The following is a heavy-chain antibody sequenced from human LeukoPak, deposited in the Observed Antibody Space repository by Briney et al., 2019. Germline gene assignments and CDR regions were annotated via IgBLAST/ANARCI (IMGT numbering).Heavy chain of an antibody. CDR1: GLTFSSFG. Sequence: GGSLRLSCAASGLTFSSFGMSWVRQAPGTGLEWVSSITGSGGTTFYADSVKGRFTVSRDNSKNTLYLQMNSLRAEDSALYYCAKSGGYMDVWGKGTTVTISS. CDR2: ITGSGGTT. D-gene: IGHD3-10*01. CDR3: AKSGGYMDV. V-gene: IGHV3-23*01. J-gene: IGHJ6*03.